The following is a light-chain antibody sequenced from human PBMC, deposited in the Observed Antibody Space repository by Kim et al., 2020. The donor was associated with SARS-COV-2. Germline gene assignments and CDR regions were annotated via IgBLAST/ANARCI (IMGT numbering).Light chain of an antibody. Sequence: SPGERATLSCRDSQSVSSRYLAWYEQKPGQAPRLLIYGASSRATGIPDRFSGSGSETDFTLTISRLEPEDFAVYYCQQYGSSPLTFGGGTKVEIK. CDR2: GAS. J-gene: IGKJ4*01. CDR1: QSVSSRY. V-gene: IGKV3-20*01. CDR3: QQYGSSPLT.